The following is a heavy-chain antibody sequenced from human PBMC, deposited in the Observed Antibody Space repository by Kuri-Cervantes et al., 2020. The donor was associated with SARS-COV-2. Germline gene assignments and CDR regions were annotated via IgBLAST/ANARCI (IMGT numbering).Heavy chain of an antibody. J-gene: IGHJ4*02. CDR2: IYYTGST. D-gene: IGHD1-1*01. V-gene: IGHV4-39*01. Sequence: ESLKISCTVSGGSISSSSSYFWGWSRQPPGSGLEFIGNIYYTGSTYYNPSLQSRDTISVDTSKKQFSLKLRSVTAADTAIYYCARRRGAITGPGGYVDYWGQGALVTVSS. CDR1: GGSISSSSSYF. CDR3: ARRRGAITGPGGYVDY.